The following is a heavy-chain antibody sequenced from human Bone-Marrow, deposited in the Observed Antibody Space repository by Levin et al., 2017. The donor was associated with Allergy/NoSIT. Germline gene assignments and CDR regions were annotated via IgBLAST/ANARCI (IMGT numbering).Heavy chain of an antibody. CDR2: INPNSGGT. CDR1: GYTFTGYY. J-gene: IGHJ4*02. Sequence: GASVKVSCKASGYTFTGYYMHWVRQAPGQGLEWMGWINPNSGGTNYAQKFQGRVTMTRDTSISTAYMELSRLRSDDTAVYYCARRSEDGDYVSPTDYWGQGTLVTVSS. CDR3: ARRSEDGDYVSPTDY. D-gene: IGHD4-17*01. V-gene: IGHV1-2*02.